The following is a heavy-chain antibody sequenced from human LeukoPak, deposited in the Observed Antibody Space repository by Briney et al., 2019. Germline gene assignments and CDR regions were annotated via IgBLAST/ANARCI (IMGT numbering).Heavy chain of an antibody. CDR1: GGSISSGSYY. CDR2: IYYSGST. V-gene: IGHV4-30-4*01. J-gene: IGHJ4*02. Sequence: PSETLSLTCTVSGGSISSGSYYWSWIRPPPGRGLEWIVYIYYSGSTYYNPSLKSRVTISVDTSKNQFSLKPSSVTAADTAVYYCARGMITFGGVIASYYFDYWGQGTLVTVSS. CDR3: ARGMITFGGVIASYYFDY. D-gene: IGHD3-16*02.